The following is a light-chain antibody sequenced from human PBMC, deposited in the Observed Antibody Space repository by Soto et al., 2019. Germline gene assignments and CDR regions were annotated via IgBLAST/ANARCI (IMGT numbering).Light chain of an antibody. J-gene: IGLJ3*02. CDR3: AAWDDSLSGV. CDR1: SSNIGSNY. V-gene: IGLV1-47*01. CDR2: RNN. Sequence: QSVLTQPLSASGTPGQRVTISCSGSSSNIGSNYVYWYQQLPGTAPKLLIYRNNQRPSGVPDRFSGSKSGTSASLAISGLRSEDEADYYCAAWDDSLSGVFGGGTQLTVL.